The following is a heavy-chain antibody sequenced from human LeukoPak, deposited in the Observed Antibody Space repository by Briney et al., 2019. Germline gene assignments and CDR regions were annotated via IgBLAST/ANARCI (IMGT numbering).Heavy chain of an antibody. Sequence: GGSLRLSCAASGFTFSSYWMSWVRQAPGKGLERVANIKQDGSEKYYVDSVKGRFTISRDNAKNSLYLQMNNLRAEDTAVYYCAKVFVSTLSYYYDSSGTNDAFDIWGQGTMVTVSS. CDR3: AKVFVSTLSYYYDSSGTNDAFDI. D-gene: IGHD3-22*01. V-gene: IGHV3-7*01. CDR2: IKQDGSEK. J-gene: IGHJ3*02. CDR1: GFTFSSYW.